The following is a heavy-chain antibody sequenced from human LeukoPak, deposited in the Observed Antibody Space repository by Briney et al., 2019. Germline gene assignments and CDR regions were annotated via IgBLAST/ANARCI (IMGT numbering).Heavy chain of an antibody. Sequence: SETLSLTCAVYGGSFSGYYWSWIRQPPGKGLEWIGEINHSGSTNYNPSLKSRVTISVDTSKNQFSLKLSSVTAADTAVYYCASLVGFGESNWFDPWGQGTLVTVSS. CDR3: ASLVGFGESNWFDP. J-gene: IGHJ5*02. CDR2: INHSGST. CDR1: GGSFSGYY. V-gene: IGHV4-34*01. D-gene: IGHD3-10*01.